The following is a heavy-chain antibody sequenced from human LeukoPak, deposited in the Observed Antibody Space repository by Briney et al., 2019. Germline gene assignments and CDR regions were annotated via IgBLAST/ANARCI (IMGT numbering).Heavy chain of an antibody. CDR3: ASCHPPLDIVVVPWFDP. J-gene: IGHJ5*02. Sequence: VASVKVSCKASGYTFTNYYMHWVRQAPGLGFEWMGWINPKSGGTSYPQKFQGRLTMTRDTSISTAYMELSRLRSDDTAVYYCASCHPPLDIVVVPWFDPWGQGTLVTVSS. V-gene: IGHV1-2*02. CDR2: INPKSGGT. CDR1: GYTFTNYY. D-gene: IGHD2-2*03.